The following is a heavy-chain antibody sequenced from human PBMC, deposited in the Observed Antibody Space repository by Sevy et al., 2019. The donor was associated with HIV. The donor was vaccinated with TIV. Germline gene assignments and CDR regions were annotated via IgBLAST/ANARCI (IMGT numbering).Heavy chain of an antibody. Sequence: GGSLRLSCAGSGFTFSSFDMNWVRQAPGKGLEWISHISVGGGTTYYADSVRGRFTISRDNAKNSLYLQMNSLRPEDTALYHCAREGSNDYTSGWYADSWGQGTLVTVSS. D-gene: IGHD6-19*01. V-gene: IGHV3-48*03. J-gene: IGHJ4*02. CDR2: ISVGGGTT. CDR1: GFTFSSFD. CDR3: AREGSNDYTSGWYADS.